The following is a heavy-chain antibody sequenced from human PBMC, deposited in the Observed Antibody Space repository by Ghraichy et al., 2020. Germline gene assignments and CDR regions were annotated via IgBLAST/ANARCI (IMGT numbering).Heavy chain of an antibody. CDR2: IYYRGNT. J-gene: IGHJ4*02. V-gene: IGHV4-39*01. CDR1: GGSISGYNNY. CDR3: ARRPRMSPVTTKY. Sequence: GSLNISCTVSGGSISGYNNYWGWVRQPPGKGLEWIGAIYYRGNTYSTPSLQSRVTMSVNTSRNQFFLNLTSVTAADTAVYFCARRPRMSPVTTKYWGQGTLVNVS. D-gene: IGHD4-17*01.